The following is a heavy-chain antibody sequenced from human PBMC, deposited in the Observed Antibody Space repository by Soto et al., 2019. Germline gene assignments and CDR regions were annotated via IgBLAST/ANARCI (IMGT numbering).Heavy chain of an antibody. Sequence: GESLKISCRTSGYKFTSSWIAWVRQKPGKGLEWMGVIFPSDSDTRYSPSFQGQVTISADRSTSTVFLQWASLKASDTAVYFCARKDKSGYFNWFDPWGQGTLVTVSS. CDR3: ARKDKSGYFNWFDP. J-gene: IGHJ5*02. D-gene: IGHD3-22*01. V-gene: IGHV5-51*01. CDR1: GYKFTSSW. CDR2: IFPSDSDT.